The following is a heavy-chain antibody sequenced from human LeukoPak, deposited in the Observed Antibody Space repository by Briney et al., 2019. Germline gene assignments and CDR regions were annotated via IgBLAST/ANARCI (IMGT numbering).Heavy chain of an antibody. D-gene: IGHD3-10*01. CDR2: IYSGGST. J-gene: IGHJ4*02. V-gene: IGHV3-66*01. CDR1: GFTVSSNY. CDR3: ARASWVSDPDAVR. Sequence: GGSLRLSCAASGFTVSSNYMSWVRQAPGKGLEWISVIYSGGSTYYADSVKGRFTISRDNSKNTLYLQLNNLRVEDTAIYYCARASWVSDPDAVRWGQGTQVTVSS.